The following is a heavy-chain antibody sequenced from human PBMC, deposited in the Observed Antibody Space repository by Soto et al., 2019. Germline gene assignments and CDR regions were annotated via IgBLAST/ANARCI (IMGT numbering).Heavy chain of an antibody. CDR3: ARGGLLTSATQRYFQY. CDR1: GYTFTSYD. CDR2: MNPNSGNT. J-gene: IGHJ1*01. Sequence: ASVKVSCKASGYTFTSYDINWVRQATGQGLEWMGWMNPNSGNTGYAQKFQGRVTMTRNTSISTAYMELSSLRSEDTAVYYCARGGLLTSATQRYFQYWGQGTLVTVSS. V-gene: IGHV1-8*01. D-gene: IGHD4-17*01.